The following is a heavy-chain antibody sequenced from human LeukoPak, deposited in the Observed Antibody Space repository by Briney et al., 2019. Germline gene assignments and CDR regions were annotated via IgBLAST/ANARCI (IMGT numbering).Heavy chain of an antibody. Sequence: GGSLRLSCAASGFTFSSYSMNWVRQALGKGLEWVSSISSSSSYIYYADSVKGRFTISRDNAKNSLYLQMNSLRAEDTAVYYCARSYYDSSGYPLLDYWGQGTLVTVSS. V-gene: IGHV3-21*01. D-gene: IGHD3-22*01. J-gene: IGHJ4*02. CDR1: GFTFSSYS. CDR3: ARSYYDSSGYPLLDY. CDR2: ISSSSSYI.